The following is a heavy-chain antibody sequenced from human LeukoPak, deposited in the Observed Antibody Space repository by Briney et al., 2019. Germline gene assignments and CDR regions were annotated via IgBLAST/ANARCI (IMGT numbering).Heavy chain of an antibody. D-gene: IGHD5-12*01. CDR1: GFTFSIYW. Sequence: SGGSLRLSCAASGFTFSIYWMYWVRQAPGKGLVWVSRIDSDGRTTDYADSLRGRFIISRGNSKNTLYLQMNSLKADDTAIYYCVVASDALDLWGQGTTVTVSS. CDR2: IDSDGRTT. V-gene: IGHV3-74*01. J-gene: IGHJ3*01. CDR3: VVASDALDL.